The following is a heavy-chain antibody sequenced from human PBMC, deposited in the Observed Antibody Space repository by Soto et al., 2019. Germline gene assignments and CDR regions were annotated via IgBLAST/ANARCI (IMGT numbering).Heavy chain of an antibody. CDR3: VAVRGYVDY. Sequence: PSETLSLTCAVSGYSISSGYYWGWIRQPPGKGLEWIGSIFHSGSTYYNPSLKSRVTISVDTSKNQFSLKLSSVTAADTAVYYCVAVRGYVDYWGQGTLVTVSS. V-gene: IGHV4-38-2*01. D-gene: IGHD3-10*02. CDR1: GYSISSGYY. CDR2: IFHSGST. J-gene: IGHJ4*02.